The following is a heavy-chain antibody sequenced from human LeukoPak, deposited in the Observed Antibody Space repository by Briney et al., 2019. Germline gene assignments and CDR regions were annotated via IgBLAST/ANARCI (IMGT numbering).Heavy chain of an antibody. V-gene: IGHV3-74*01. Sequence: GGSLRLSCAASGRNLGSYWMHWVRQAPGKGLVWVARLSGDGTITRYADSVKGRFTISRDNSKNTVYLQLNSLRVEDTAVYFCARDPLVEMATRDYWGLGTLVTVSS. J-gene: IGHJ4*02. CDR1: GRNLGSYW. CDR3: ARDPLVEMATRDY. D-gene: IGHD1-14*01. CDR2: LSGDGTIT.